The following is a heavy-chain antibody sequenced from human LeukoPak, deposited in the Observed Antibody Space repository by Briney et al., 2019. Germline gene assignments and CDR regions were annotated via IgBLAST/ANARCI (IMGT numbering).Heavy chain of an antibody. CDR2: ISSSGNTI. Sequence: GGSLRLSCAATGFTFSSYEMNWVRQAPGKGLEWVSYISSSGNTIYYADSVKGRFTISRDNAKNSLYLQMNSLRAEDTAVYYCAREVYGDYGRYYYYYMDVWGKGTTVTISS. J-gene: IGHJ6*03. CDR1: GFTFSSYE. V-gene: IGHV3-48*03. CDR3: AREVYGDYGRYYYYYMDV. D-gene: IGHD4-17*01.